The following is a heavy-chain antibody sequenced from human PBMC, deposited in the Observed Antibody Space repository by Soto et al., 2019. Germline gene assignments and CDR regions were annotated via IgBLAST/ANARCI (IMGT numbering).Heavy chain of an antibody. Sequence: QVQLQESGPGLVKPSGTLSLTCAVSSGSISSSNWWSWVRQPPGKGLEWIGEIYHSGSTNYNPSLQSRVTISVDKSKNQFSLKLSSVTAADTAVYYCARRIHDYGDYADAFDIWGQGTMVTVSS. V-gene: IGHV4-4*02. D-gene: IGHD4-17*01. CDR3: ARRIHDYGDYADAFDI. CDR1: SGSISSSNW. J-gene: IGHJ3*02. CDR2: IYHSGST.